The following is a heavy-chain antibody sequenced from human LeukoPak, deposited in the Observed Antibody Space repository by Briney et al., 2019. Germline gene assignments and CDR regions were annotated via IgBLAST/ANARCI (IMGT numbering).Heavy chain of an antibody. V-gene: IGHV1-2*06. Sequence: ASVKVSCKTSGYTFTGYHLRWVRQVPGQGLEWMGRIIPNSGDAIYALKFQGRVTLTRDTSISTVYMELNRLRSDDTALYYCARGIAGGFDYWGQGTLVTVSS. D-gene: IGHD2-21*01. CDR1: GYTFTGYH. CDR3: ARGIAGGFDY. J-gene: IGHJ4*02. CDR2: IIPNSGDA.